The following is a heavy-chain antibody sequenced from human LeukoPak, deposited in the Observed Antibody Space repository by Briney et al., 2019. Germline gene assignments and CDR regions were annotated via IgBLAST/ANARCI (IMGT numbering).Heavy chain of an antibody. V-gene: IGHV3-33*01. CDR2: VRNDGFDT. CDR3: ARDTGPELGRTPFDY. J-gene: IGHJ4*02. D-gene: IGHD1-1*01. CDR1: GLTFTNHG. Sequence: GTSLRLSCVTSGLTFTNHGFHWLRQAADKGLEWVAFVRNDGFDTYHSNSVKGRLSISRDDSKNTVYLQMNSLRAEDTALYYCARDTGPELGRTPFDYWGQGTLVTVSS.